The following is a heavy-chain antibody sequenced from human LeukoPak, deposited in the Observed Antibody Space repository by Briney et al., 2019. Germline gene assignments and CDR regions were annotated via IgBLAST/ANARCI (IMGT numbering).Heavy chain of an antibody. Sequence: SQTLSLTCAVSGGSTSSGGYSWSWIRQPPGKGLEWIGYIYHSGSIYYNSSLKSRVTISVDRSKNQFSLKLSSVTAADTAVYYCARGGAPYSSSWYGWFDPWGQGTLVTVSS. D-gene: IGHD6-13*01. V-gene: IGHV4-30-2*01. CDR2: IYHSGSI. J-gene: IGHJ5*02. CDR1: GGSTSSGGYS. CDR3: ARGGAPYSSSWYGWFDP.